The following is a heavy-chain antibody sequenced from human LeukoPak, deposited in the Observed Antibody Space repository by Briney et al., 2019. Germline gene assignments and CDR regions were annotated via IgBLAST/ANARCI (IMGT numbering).Heavy chain of an antibody. CDR3: AIPSYYDSRIDP. Sequence: PSETLSLTCTVSGGSISSGDYYWSWIRQPPGKGLEWIAYMYYSGSTYYNPSLKSRVTMSADTSKNQLSLKLSSVTAADTAVYYCAIPSYYDSRIDPWGQGILVTVSS. D-gene: IGHD3-22*01. CDR1: GGSISSGDYY. J-gene: IGHJ5*01. CDR2: MYYSGST. V-gene: IGHV4-30-4*01.